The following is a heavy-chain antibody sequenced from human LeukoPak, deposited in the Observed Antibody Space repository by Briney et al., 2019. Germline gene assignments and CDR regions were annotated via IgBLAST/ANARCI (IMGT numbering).Heavy chain of an antibody. CDR1: EFTFSRYA. CDR2: ISHDGSNK. CDR3: ARGVDTATIDY. V-gene: IGHV3-30*04. Sequence: GGSLRLSCAASEFTFSRYAMHWVRQAPGKGLEWVAVISHDGSNKYYADSVKGRFTISRDNSQNTLYVQMNSLRAEDTAVYYCARGVDTATIDYWGQGTLVTVSS. D-gene: IGHD5-18*01. J-gene: IGHJ4*02.